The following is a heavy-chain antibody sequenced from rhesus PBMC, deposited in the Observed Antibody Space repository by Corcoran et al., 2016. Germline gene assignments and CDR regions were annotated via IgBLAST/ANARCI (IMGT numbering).Heavy chain of an antibody. D-gene: IGHD4-23*01. CDR1: GFTLRGYE. J-gene: IGHJ3*01. Sequence: QRGESGAGSVQPGGSLRRSCAASGFTLRGYEWHWVPQSPGKGLKPVSVIGGDSSYTNYADSVKGVFTISRDNAKNSLSMQMNSLRAEDTAVYYCARRGVTTFAFDFWGQGLRVTVSS. V-gene: IGHV3-115*02. CDR3: ARRGVTTFAFDF. CDR2: IGGDSSYT.